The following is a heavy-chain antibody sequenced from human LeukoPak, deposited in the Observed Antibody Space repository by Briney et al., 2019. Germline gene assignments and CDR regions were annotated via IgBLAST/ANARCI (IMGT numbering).Heavy chain of an antibody. Sequence: GGSLGLSCAASGFTSTPSELNWVRQAPGKGLEWISYISHTGSLIYYADSVKGRFTISRDNAKNFLYLQMNSLRVEDTGIYYCSPYCSEGTCYGYFHHWGQGTLVSVSS. V-gene: IGHV3-48*03. D-gene: IGHD2-15*01. CDR3: SPYCSEGTCYGYFHH. CDR1: GFTSTPSE. J-gene: IGHJ1*01. CDR2: ISHTGSLI.